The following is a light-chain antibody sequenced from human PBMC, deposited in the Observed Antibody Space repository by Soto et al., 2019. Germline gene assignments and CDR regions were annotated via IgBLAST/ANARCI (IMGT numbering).Light chain of an antibody. Sequence: EIVLTQSPGTLSLTPGERATLSCRASQSVSNNYLAWYQQKPGQAPRLLIYGASNRATGIPDRFSGRGSGTDFTLTISRLEPEDFAVYYCQQYGGSPPETFGQGTRLE. CDR2: GAS. J-gene: IGKJ5*01. CDR1: QSVSNNY. V-gene: IGKV3-20*01. CDR3: QQYGGSPPET.